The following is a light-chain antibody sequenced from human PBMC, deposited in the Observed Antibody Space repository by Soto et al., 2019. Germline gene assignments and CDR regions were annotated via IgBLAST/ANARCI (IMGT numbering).Light chain of an antibody. V-gene: IGKV2-30*02. Sequence: DVVMTQSPLSLPVTLGQPASISCRSNQSLVHSDGIAYFSWFQQRPGRSPRRLIYKVSNRDSGVPARLSGSGSGTDFTLKISRVEAEDVGVYYCMQGTHWPPTFGQGTRLEIK. J-gene: IGKJ5*01. CDR3: MQGTHWPPT. CDR1: QSLVHSDGIAY. CDR2: KVS.